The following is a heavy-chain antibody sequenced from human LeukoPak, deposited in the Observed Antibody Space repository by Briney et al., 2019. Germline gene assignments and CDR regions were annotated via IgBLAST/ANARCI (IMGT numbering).Heavy chain of an antibody. CDR3: ARSLGGYCSSTSCYEYYFDY. V-gene: IGHV5-51*01. D-gene: IGHD2-2*01. CDR2: IYPGDSDT. J-gene: IGHJ4*02. CDR1: GYSFTSYW. Sequence: GESLKISCKGSGYSFTSYWIGWVRQMPGKGLEWMGIIYPGDSDTRYSLSFQGQVTISADKSISTAYLQWSSLKASDTAMYYCARSLGGYCSSTSCYEYYFDYWGQGTLVTVSS.